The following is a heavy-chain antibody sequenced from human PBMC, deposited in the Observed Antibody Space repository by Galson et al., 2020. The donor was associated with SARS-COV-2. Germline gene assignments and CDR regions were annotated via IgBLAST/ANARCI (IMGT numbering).Heavy chain of an antibody. CDR1: GFSFSDYA. CDR3: AKGYTGL. Sequence: GESLKISCITSGFSFSDYAMNWIRQAPGKGLEWVSAISGGGGATYYADSVKGRFSISRDNSKNTVYLQMNSLRADDTALYYCAKGYTGLWGQGTMVIVS. D-gene: IGHD2-8*02. CDR2: ISGGGGAT. V-gene: IGHV3-23*01. J-gene: IGHJ3*01.